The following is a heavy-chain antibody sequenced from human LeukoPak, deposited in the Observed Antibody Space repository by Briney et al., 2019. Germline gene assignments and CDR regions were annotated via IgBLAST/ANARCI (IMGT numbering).Heavy chain of an antibody. CDR2: IYYSGTT. Sequence: PSETLSLTCSVSGASISSNYWTWIRQPPGKGPEWIGNIYYSGTTNYNPPLKSRVTISVDQSKKQFSLNLISVTAADTAVYFCALAHCSRTNCYDLDYFYYHMDVWGKGTTVTVSS. CDR1: GASISSNY. D-gene: IGHD2-2*01. CDR3: ALAHCSRTNCYDLDYFYYHMDV. V-gene: IGHV4-59*01. J-gene: IGHJ6*03.